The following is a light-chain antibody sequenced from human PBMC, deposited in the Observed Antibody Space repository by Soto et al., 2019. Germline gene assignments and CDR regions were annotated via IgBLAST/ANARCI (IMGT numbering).Light chain of an antibody. CDR3: QSYDNSLSGVV. J-gene: IGLJ2*01. CDR1: SSNIGAGFD. V-gene: IGLV1-40*01. CDR2: DND. Sequence: QSVLTQPPSVSGAPGQRIIISCTGSSSNIGAGFDVHWYQHLPGTAPKLLVYDNDNRPSGLPARFCDSRSGTSASLAITSLQADDEADYYCQSYDNSLSGVVFGGGTKLTVL.